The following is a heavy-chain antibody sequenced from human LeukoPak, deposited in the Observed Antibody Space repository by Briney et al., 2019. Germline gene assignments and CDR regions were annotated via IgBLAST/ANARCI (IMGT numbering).Heavy chain of an antibody. V-gene: IGHV6-1*01. J-gene: IGHJ5*01. D-gene: IGHD1-26*01. CDR3: ARVMEYSGSLNWIDY. Sequence: QSQTLSLTCAMSGDSVSGNSAAWDCIRQSPSRGLEWLVWTYYRSKWYYDYAEAVKSRIIINPDTTKNQFAFQLNSVTPEDTTMYYYARVMEYSGSLNWIDYWGQGTLVTVSS. CDR1: GDSVSGNSAA. CDR2: TYYRSKWYY.